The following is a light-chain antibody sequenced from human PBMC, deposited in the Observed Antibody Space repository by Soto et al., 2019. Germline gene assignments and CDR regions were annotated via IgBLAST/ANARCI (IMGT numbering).Light chain of an antibody. CDR1: QSVRTN. V-gene: IGKV3-15*01. CDR2: GAS. Sequence: EIVMTQSPATLSVSPGERATLSCRASQSVRTNLAWYQQKPGQAPRLLIYGASTRATGIPARFSGSGFGTEFTLTISSLQSEDFAIYYCQQYNDWRALTFGGGTKVEIK. J-gene: IGKJ4*01. CDR3: QQYNDWRALT.